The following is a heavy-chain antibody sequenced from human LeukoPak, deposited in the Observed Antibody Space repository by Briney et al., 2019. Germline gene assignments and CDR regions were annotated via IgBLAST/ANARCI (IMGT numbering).Heavy chain of an antibody. CDR2: IYYSGST. Sequence: SETLSLTCTVSDGSISSSSYYWGWIRQPPGKGLEWIGNIYYSGSTYYNPSLKSRVTISVDTSKNQFSLKLSSVTAADTAVYYCARSGYDISRRSAPDYWGQGTLVTVSS. CDR1: DGSISSSSYY. CDR3: ARSGYDISRRSAPDY. J-gene: IGHJ4*02. D-gene: IGHD5-12*01. V-gene: IGHV4-39*07.